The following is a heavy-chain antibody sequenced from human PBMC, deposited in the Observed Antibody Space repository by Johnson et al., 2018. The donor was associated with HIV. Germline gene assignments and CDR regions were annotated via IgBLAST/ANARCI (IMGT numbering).Heavy chain of an antibody. D-gene: IGHD1-26*01. CDR2: ISGSGGRT. CDR1: GFTFDDYG. CDR3: ARGRGFGGTGCPGAFDI. J-gene: IGHJ3*02. V-gene: IGHV3-23*04. Sequence: VQLVESGGGVVRHGGSLRLSCAASGFTFDDYGMSWVRRAPGRGLEWVSAISGSGGRTYYADSVKGRFTISRDNSKNTRYLQMNSRRAEDTAVYYCARGRGFGGTGCPGAFDIWGQGTMVTVSS.